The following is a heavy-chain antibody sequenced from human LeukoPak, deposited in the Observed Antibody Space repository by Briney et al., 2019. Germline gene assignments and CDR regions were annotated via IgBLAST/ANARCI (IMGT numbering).Heavy chain of an antibody. V-gene: IGHV3-48*01. CDR1: GFTFSSYS. CDR2: ISSLSGTI. Sequence: GGSLRLSCAASGFTFSSYSMNWVRQAPGEGLEWVSYISSLSGTIYYADSVKGRFTISRDNAKNSLYLQMDSLRAEDTAVYYCARDLGGSYYLSLYDYYYYYMDVWGKGTTVTVSS. J-gene: IGHJ6*03. CDR3: ARDLGGSYYLSLYDYYYYYMDV. D-gene: IGHD1-26*01.